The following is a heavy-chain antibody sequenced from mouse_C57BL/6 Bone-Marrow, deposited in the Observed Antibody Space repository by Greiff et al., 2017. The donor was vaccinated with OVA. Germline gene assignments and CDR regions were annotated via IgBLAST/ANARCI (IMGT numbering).Heavy chain of an antibody. CDR2: IWSDGST. Sequence: VQLQESGPGLVAPSQSLSITCTVPGFSLTSYGVHWVRQPPGKGLEWLVVIWSDGSTTYNSALKSRLSISKDNSKSQVFLKMNSLQTDDTAMYYCDRPSTVVAKGDYWGQGTTLTVSS. D-gene: IGHD1-1*01. V-gene: IGHV2-6*03. CDR1: GFSLTSYG. J-gene: IGHJ2*01. CDR3: DRPSTVVAKGDY.